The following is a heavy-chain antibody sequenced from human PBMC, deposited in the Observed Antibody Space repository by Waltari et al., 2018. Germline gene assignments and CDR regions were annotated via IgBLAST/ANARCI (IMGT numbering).Heavy chain of an antibody. V-gene: IGHV3-9*01. J-gene: IGHJ4*02. D-gene: IGHD3-22*01. CDR1: GFTFDDYA. CDR3: AKRAYDSSGPLDY. CDR2: ISWNSGSI. Sequence: EVQLVESGGGLVQHGRSLRLYCAASGFTFDDYAMHWVRKAPGKGLGWVSGISWNSGSIGYADSVKGRFTISRDNAKNSLYLQMNSLRAEDTALYYCAKRAYDSSGPLDYWGQGTLVTVSS.